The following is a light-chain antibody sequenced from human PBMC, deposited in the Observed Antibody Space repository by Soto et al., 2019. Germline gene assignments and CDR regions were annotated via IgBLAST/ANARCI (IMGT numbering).Light chain of an antibody. J-gene: IGLJ7*01. CDR1: SSDVGGYNY. V-gene: IGLV2-11*01. Sequence: QSVLTQPRSVSGSPGQSVTISCTGTSSDVGGYNYVSWYQQHPGKAPKLMIYDLSQRPSGVPDRFSGSKSGNTASLTISGLQDEDEADYCCCSYAGIHSFFGGGTQLTVL. CDR3: CSYAGIHSF. CDR2: DLS.